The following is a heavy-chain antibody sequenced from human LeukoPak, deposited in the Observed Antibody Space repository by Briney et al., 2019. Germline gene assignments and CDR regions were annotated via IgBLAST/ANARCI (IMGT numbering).Heavy chain of an antibody. CDR2: IYTSGST. CDR3: ARRCGPRVLLWRRSPGNWFDP. V-gene: IGHV4-4*07. D-gene: IGHD3-10*01. J-gene: IGHJ5*02. CDR1: SGSISNYY. Sequence: SETLSLTCTVSSGSISNYYWSWIRQPAGKGLEWIGRIYTSGSTTYNPSLKSRLTISIDTSKNQFSLKLSSVTAADTAVYYCARRCGPRVLLWRRSPGNWFDPWGQGTLVTVSS.